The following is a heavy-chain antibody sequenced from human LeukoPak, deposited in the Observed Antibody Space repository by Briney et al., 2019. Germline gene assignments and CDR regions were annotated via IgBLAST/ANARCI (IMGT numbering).Heavy chain of an antibody. V-gene: IGHV1-69*01. CDR2: IIPIFGTA. J-gene: IGHJ6*03. CDR3: ARVVPAAIRDYYYHMDV. Sequence: SVKVSCKASGGTFSSYSISWVRQPPGQGLEWMGGIIPIFGTANYAQKLQGRVTITADESTSTAYMELSSLRSEDTAVYYCARVVPAAIRDYYYHMDVWGKGTTVTVSS. CDR1: GGTFSSYS. D-gene: IGHD2-2*02.